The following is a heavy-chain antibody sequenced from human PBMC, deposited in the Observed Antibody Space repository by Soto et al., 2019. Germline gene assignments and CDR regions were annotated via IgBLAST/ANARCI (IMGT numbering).Heavy chain of an antibody. Sequence: SETLSLTCTVSGGSISSGGYYWSWILQHPGKGLEWIGYIYYSGSTYYNPSLKSRVTISVDTSKNQFSLKLSSVTAADTAVYYSARKRGSGSYYNVGSDYYYGMDVWGQGTTVTVSS. CDR2: IYYSGST. D-gene: IGHD3-10*01. J-gene: IGHJ6*02. V-gene: IGHV4-31*03. CDR1: GGSISSGGYY. CDR3: ARKRGSGSYYNVGSDYYYGMDV.